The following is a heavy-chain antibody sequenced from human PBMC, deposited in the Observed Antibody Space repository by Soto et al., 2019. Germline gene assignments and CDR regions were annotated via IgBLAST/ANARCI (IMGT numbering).Heavy chain of an antibody. J-gene: IGHJ5*02. CDR1: GYTFTSYN. V-gene: IGHV1-46*01. D-gene: IGHD3-3*01. CDR2: SNASGGST. Sequence: QVHLGQSGAEVKKPGAAVKVSCKAAGYTFTSYNRHWVRQAPGQGLAWMGISNASGGSTSYAQKFQGRVIMTMDTFTSTVYMALSSLRSEDTAVYYWARELRERTYYDFWSGYYQWFDPWGQGTLVTGSS. CDR3: ARELRERTYYDFWSGYYQWFDP.